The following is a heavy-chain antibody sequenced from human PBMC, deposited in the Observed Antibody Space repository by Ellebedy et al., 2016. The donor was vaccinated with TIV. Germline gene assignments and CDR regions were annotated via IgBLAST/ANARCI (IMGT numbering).Heavy chain of an antibody. CDR2: ISGSGGST. CDR3: AKSMVRGVIMGLDY. J-gene: IGHJ4*02. CDR1: GFTFSSYA. V-gene: IGHV3-23*01. D-gene: IGHD3-10*01. Sequence: GESLKISCAASGFTFSSYAMSWVRQAPGKGLEWVSAISGSGGSTYYADSVKGQFTISRDNSKNTLYLQMNSLRAEDTAVYYCAKSMVRGVIMGLDYWGQGTLVTVSS.